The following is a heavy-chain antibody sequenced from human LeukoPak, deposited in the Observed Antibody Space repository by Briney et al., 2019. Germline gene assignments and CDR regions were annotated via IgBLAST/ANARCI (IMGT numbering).Heavy chain of an antibody. CDR1: GGSITSYY. J-gene: IGHJ3*01. V-gene: IGHV4-59*01. D-gene: IGHD1-26*01. Sequence: SETLSLTCTVSGGSITSYYWTWLRQPPGQGLEWVGFIYGDGSTKYNPSLKSRVTMSVDTSKNQFSLKLSSATAADSAVYYCARDKDSGNNHAKIRYDGWGQGTMVTVSS. CDR3: ARDKDSGNNHAKIRYDG. CDR2: IYGDGST.